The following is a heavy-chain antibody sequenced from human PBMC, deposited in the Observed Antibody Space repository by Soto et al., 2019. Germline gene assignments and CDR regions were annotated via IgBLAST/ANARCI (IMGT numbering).Heavy chain of an antibody. CDR3: AKIRWTISLQEEDAI. J-gene: IGHJ4*02. D-gene: IGHD2-15*01. CDR1: GGTFGSYA. V-gene: IGHV1-69*06. CDR2: VIPIFVTP. Sequence: QVQLVQSGAEVKKPGSSVKVSCKSSGGTFGSYAISWVRQAPGQGLEWMGGVIPIFVTPHYAQKFYGRVTITADIPTSTAYLELSSLKSADTAVYYCAKIRWTISLQEEDAIWGQGNLVTVSS.